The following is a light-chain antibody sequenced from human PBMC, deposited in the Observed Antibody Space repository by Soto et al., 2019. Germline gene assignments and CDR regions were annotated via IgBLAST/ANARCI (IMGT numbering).Light chain of an antibody. V-gene: IGLV2-23*01. CDR3: CSYAGSSTHVV. Sequence: QSVLTQPASVSGSPGQSITISCTGTRSDDGSYNLVSWYQQHPGKAPKLMIYEGSKRPSGVSHRFSGSKSGNTASLTISGLQAEDEADYYCCSYAGSSTHVVFGGGTKLTVL. J-gene: IGLJ2*01. CDR1: RSDDGSYNL. CDR2: EGS.